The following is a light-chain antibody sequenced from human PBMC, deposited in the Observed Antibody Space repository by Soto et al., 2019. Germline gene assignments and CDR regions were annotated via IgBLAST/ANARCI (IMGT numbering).Light chain of an antibody. Sequence: QSVLTQPPSASGTPGQRVTISCSGSSSNIASNTVNWYQQLPGTAPKLPIYNNNHRPSGVLDRFSGSKSGTSASLAISGLQSEDEADYYCAAWDDSLNGPLFGGGTQLTVL. CDR1: SSNIASNT. CDR2: NNN. V-gene: IGLV1-44*01. CDR3: AAWDDSLNGPL. J-gene: IGLJ2*01.